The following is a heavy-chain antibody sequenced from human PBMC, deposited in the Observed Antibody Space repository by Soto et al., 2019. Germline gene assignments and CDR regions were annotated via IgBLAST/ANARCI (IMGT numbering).Heavy chain of an antibody. CDR3: AKDPNDSSGPRGDY. J-gene: IGHJ4*02. CDR2: ISGSGGST. V-gene: IGHV3-23*01. D-gene: IGHD3-22*01. Sequence: GGSLRLSCAASGFTFSSYAMSWVRQAPGKGLEWVSAISGSGGSTYYADSVKGRFTISRDNSKNTLYLQMNSLRAEDTAVYYCAKDPNDSSGPRGDYWGQGTLVTVSS. CDR1: GFTFSSYA.